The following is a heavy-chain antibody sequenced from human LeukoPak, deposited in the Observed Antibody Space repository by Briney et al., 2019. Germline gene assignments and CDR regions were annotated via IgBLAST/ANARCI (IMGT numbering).Heavy chain of an antibody. CDR2: INHSGST. CDR1: GGSISSYY. CDR3: ARHTHYYDSSGYS. D-gene: IGHD3-22*01. V-gene: IGHV4-34*01. J-gene: IGHJ4*02. Sequence: SETLSLTCTVSGGSISSYYWNWIRQPPGKGLEWVGEINHSGSTNYNPSPKSRVTLSVDTSKNQFSLQLSSMTAADTAVYYCARHTHYYDSSGYSWGQGTLVTVSS.